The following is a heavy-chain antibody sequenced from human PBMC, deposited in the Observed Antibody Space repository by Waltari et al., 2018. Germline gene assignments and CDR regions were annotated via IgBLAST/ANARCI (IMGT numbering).Heavy chain of an antibody. D-gene: IGHD3-22*01. CDR2: ITAYNGNT. CDR3: ARNFFQSSGYYGD. J-gene: IGHJ4*02. Sequence: QVQLVQSGAEVTKPGASVKVSCTASGYTFTRTGIRWVRQAPGQGLEWMGWITAYNGNTHYAQKFQGRVTMTTDTSTRTAYMELGSLRSDDTAVYYCARNFFQSSGYYGDWGQGTLVTVST. V-gene: IGHV1-18*01. CDR1: GYTFTRTG.